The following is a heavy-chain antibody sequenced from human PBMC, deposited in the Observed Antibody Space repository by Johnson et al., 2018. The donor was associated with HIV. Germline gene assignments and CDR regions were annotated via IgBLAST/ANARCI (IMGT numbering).Heavy chain of an antibody. V-gene: IGHV3-30*04. CDR1: GFTFSNYA. CDR2: ISYDGNNK. J-gene: IGHJ3*02. CDR3: ARDLRWSYDAFDI. D-gene: IGHD5-24*01. Sequence: VQLVESGGGVVQPGRSLRLSCAASGFTFSNYAMHWVRQAPGKGLEWVAVISYDGNNKYYADSVKGRCTISRDNSKNTLYLQMNSLRAEDTAVYYCARDLRWSYDAFDIWGQGTMVTVSS.